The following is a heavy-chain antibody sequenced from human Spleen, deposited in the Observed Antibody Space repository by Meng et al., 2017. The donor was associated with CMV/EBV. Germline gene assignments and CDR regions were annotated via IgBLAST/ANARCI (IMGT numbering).Heavy chain of an antibody. Sequence: GESLKISCAASGFTFSSYAMSWVRQAPGKGLEWVSAISGSGGSTYYADSVKGRFTISRDNSKNTLYLQMNSLRAEDTAVYYCARDQGSSSSDFNYWGQGTLVTVSS. D-gene: IGHD6-6*01. CDR2: ISGSGGST. CDR1: GFTFSSYA. V-gene: IGHV3-23*01. J-gene: IGHJ4*02. CDR3: ARDQGSSSSDFNY.